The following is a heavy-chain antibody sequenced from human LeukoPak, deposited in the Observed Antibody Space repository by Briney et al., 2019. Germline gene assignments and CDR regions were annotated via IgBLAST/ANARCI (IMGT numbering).Heavy chain of an antibody. CDR3: ARSGQQLELVVTAHLDY. CDR1: GYTFTTYS. Sequence: ASVKVSCKTSGYTFTTYSMNWVRQAPGQGLEWMGWINTNTGNPTYAQGFTGRFVFSLDTSVSTAYLQISSLKAEDTAVYYCARSGQQLELVVTAHLDYWGQGTLVTVSS. CDR2: INTNTGNP. J-gene: IGHJ4*02. D-gene: IGHD2-21*02. V-gene: IGHV7-4-1*02.